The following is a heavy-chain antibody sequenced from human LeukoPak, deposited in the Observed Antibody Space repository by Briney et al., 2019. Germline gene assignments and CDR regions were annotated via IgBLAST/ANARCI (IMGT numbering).Heavy chain of an antibody. D-gene: IGHD3-22*01. CDR3: AKSMTYYYDSSGYYWENYYGMDV. CDR2: ISGSGGST. Sequence: PGGSLRLSCAASGFTFSSYAMSWVRQAPGKGLEWVSAISGSGGSTYYADSVKGRFTTSRDNSKKTLYLQMNSLRAEDTAVYYCAKSMTYYYDSSGYYWENYYGMDVWGQGTTVTVSS. J-gene: IGHJ6*02. CDR1: GFTFSSYA. V-gene: IGHV3-23*01.